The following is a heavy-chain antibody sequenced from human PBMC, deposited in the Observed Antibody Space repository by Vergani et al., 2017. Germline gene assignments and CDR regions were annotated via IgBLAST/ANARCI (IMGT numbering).Heavy chain of an antibody. J-gene: IGHJ4*02. Sequence: QVQLVESGGGVVQPGRSLRLSCAASGFTFSSYAMHWVRQAPGKGLEWVAVISYDGSNKYYADSVKGRFTISRDNSKNTLYLQMNSLRAEDTAVYYCARGRRYYGSGSYSFPFDYWGQGTLVTVSS. D-gene: IGHD3-10*01. CDR2: ISYDGSNK. CDR3: ARGRRYYGSGSYSFPFDY. CDR1: GFTFSSYA. V-gene: IGHV3-30-3*01.